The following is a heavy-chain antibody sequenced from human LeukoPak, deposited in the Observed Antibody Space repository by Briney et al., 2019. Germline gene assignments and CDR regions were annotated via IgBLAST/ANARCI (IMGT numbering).Heavy chain of an antibody. V-gene: IGHV3-74*01. CDR2: INSDGSST. Sequence: GGSLRLSCAASGFTFSSYWMPWVRQAPGKGLVWVSRINSDGSSTSYADSVKGRFTISRDNAKNSLYLQMNSLRAEDTALYYCAKVGLTTVTTYFDYWGQGTLVTVSS. J-gene: IGHJ4*02. CDR1: GFTFSSYW. CDR3: AKVGLTTVTTYFDY. D-gene: IGHD4-17*01.